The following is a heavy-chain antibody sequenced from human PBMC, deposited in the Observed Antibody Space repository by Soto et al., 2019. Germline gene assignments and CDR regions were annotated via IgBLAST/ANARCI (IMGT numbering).Heavy chain of an antibody. Sequence: EVQLVESGGGLIQPGGSLRLSCAASGFTFSSNDMNWVRQAPGKGLEWVSLIYSSGSTYYADSVKGRFIISRDNSKNTLYLKMSSLRAEDTAVYYCATRPLLPGAPWGQGTMVTVSS. D-gene: IGHD3-22*01. J-gene: IGHJ3*01. V-gene: IGHV3-53*01. CDR2: IYSSGST. CDR1: GFTFSSND. CDR3: ATRPLLPGAP.